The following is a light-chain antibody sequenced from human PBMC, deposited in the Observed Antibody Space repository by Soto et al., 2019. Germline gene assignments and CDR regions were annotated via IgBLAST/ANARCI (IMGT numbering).Light chain of an antibody. J-gene: IGKJ4*01. CDR3: QRRSNWPIT. Sequence: EIVLTQSPGTLSLSPGERATLSCRASQSVSSYLAWYQQEPGQAPRLLIYDASNRATGIPARFSGSGSGTDFTLTISSLEPEHFAVYYCQRRSNWPITFGGGTKVDIK. CDR2: DAS. CDR1: QSVSSY. V-gene: IGKV3-11*01.